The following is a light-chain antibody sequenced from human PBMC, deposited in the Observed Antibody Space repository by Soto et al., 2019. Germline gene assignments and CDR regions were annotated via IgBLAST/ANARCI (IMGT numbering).Light chain of an antibody. J-gene: IGLJ3*02. Sequence: QSVLTQSPSASASLGASVKLTRTLSSGHSSYAIAWHQQQPEKGPRYLMKVNSDGSHNKGDGIPDRFSGSSSGAERYLTISSLQSEDEADYYCQTWGTGIRVFGGGTKLTVL. V-gene: IGLV4-69*01. CDR3: QTWGTGIRV. CDR1: SGHSSYA. CDR2: VNSDGSH.